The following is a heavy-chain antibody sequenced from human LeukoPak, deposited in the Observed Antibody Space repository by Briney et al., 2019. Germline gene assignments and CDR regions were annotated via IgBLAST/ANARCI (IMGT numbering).Heavy chain of an antibody. J-gene: IGHJ4*02. CDR2: ISVTHGNT. Sequence: AASVKVSCKASGYKFNAYGISWVRQAPGQGLEWMGWISVTHGNTNYAQKFQGRVTMTKDTSTSTAYMELRGLRSDDTAVYYCAKDSSDILTGYNYFDHWGQGTLVTVSS. CDR3: AKDSSDILTGYNYFDH. V-gene: IGHV1-18*01. CDR1: GYKFNAYG. D-gene: IGHD3-9*01.